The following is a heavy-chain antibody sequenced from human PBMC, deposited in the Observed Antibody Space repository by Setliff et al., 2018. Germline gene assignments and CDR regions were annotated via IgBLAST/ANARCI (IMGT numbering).Heavy chain of an antibody. CDR2: IFRSSGST. V-gene: IGHV3-11*01. J-gene: IGHJ5*02. Sequence: PGGSLRLSCAASGFTFSDHSMTWIRQAPGKGLEWVAHIFRSSGSTYYADSVKGRFAISRDNARNSLYLQMNSLRVEDTAVYYCARDGYPGTSWGQGTLVTVSS. CDR1: GFTFSDHS. D-gene: IGHD2-2*03. CDR3: ARDGYPGTS.